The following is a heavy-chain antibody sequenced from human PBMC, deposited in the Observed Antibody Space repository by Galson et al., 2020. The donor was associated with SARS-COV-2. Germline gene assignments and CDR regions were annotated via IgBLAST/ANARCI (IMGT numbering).Heavy chain of an antibody. J-gene: IGHJ4*02. CDR3: ARDVGSGWFDY. D-gene: IGHD6-19*01. Sequence: QAGGSLRLSCAASGFTFSRNWMSWVRQAPGKGLEWVANMKEDGSQENYVDSVKGRFTISRDNAKNSVSLQMNSLRAEDTAVYYCARDVGSGWFDYWGQGTLVTVSS. CDR2: MKEDGSQE. CDR1: GFTFSRNW. V-gene: IGHV3-7*01.